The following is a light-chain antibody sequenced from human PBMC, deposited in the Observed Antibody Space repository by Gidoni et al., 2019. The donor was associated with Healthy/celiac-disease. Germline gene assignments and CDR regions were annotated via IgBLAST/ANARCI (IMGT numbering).Light chain of an antibody. CDR3: LQHNSYTRT. CDR2: AAA. CDR1: QGIRHD. J-gene: IGKJ1*01. V-gene: IGKV1-17*01. Sequence: DIQMPQPPSSLSASVGDRVTITCRASQGIRHDLGWYQQKPGKAPKRLIYAAASLQSGVPSRVSGSGSGTAFTLTISSLQPEDFATYYCLQHNSYTRTFGQGTKVEIK.